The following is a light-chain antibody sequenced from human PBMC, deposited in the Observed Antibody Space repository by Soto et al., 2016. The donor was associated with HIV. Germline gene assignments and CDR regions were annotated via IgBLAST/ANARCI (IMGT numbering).Light chain of an antibody. CDR1: QGIATY. Sequence: DIQLTQSPSSLSASVGDRVTITCRASQGIATYLAWSQQKPGKAPQLLIYGASTLQSGVPSRFSGSGSGTDFTLTISNLQPEDFATYYCQQYNSYPWTFGQGTKVEIK. CDR3: QQYNSYPWT. J-gene: IGKJ1*01. CDR2: GAS. V-gene: IGKV1-9*01.